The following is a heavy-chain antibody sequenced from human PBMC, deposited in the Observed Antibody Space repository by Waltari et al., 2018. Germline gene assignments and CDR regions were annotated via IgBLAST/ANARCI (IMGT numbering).Heavy chain of an antibody. V-gene: IGHV3-53*02. CDR2: ITAGGNV. Sequence: EVLLLETGGDVIQPGGSLRLSCAASGFSVSSHYMSWVRQAPGKGLEGVSVITAGGNVFYADSVEGRFTISRDNSRNTVYLEMNSRRVEDSAVYYCVREDREYFFHMDVWGSGTTVTVSS. CDR3: VREDREYFFHMDV. D-gene: IGHD3-3*01. CDR1: GFSVSSHY. J-gene: IGHJ6*03.